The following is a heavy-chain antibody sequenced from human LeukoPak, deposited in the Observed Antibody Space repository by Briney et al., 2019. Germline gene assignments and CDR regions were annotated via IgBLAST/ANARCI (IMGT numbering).Heavy chain of an antibody. V-gene: IGHV4-34*01. CDR3: ARRGSHTIFGVVSSNWFDP. J-gene: IGHJ5*02. Sequence: TTSETLSLTCAVYGGSFSGYYWSWIRQPPGKGLEWIGDNASLKSRVTISVDTSKNQFSLKLSSVTAADTAVYYCARRGSHTIFGVVSSNWFDPWGQGTLVTVSS. D-gene: IGHD3-3*01. CDR1: GGSFSGYY.